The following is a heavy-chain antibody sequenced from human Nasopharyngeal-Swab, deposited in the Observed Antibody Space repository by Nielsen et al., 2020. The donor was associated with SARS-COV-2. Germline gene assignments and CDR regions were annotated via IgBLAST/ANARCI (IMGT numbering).Heavy chain of an antibody. V-gene: IGHV3-74*01. Sequence: GESLKISCAASGFTFSTYDMSWVRQAPGKGLEWVSGISGDGSNTFYADSVKGRFTISRDNAKNTLYLQMNSLRAEDTAVYYCARDPLATGPFNLDYWGQGTLVTVSS. CDR2: ISGDGSNT. CDR3: ARDPLATGPFNLDY. J-gene: IGHJ4*02. D-gene: IGHD2-15*01. CDR1: GFTFSTYD.